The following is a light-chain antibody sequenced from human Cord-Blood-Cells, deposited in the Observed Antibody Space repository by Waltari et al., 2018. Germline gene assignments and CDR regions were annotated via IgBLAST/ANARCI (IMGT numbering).Light chain of an antibody. CDR3: SSYTSSSTLV. CDR1: SSDVGGYNY. Sequence: QSALTQPASVSGSPGQSITISCTGTSSDVGGYNYVSWYQQHPGKAPKLMIYDVSNRPSGVSNHFSGSKLGNTASLTISGLQAEDEADYYCSSYTSSSTLVFGGGTKLTVL. J-gene: IGLJ3*02. CDR2: DVS. V-gene: IGLV2-14*01.